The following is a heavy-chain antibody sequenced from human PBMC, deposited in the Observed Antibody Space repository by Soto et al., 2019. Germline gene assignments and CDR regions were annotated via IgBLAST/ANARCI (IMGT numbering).Heavy chain of an antibody. D-gene: IGHD2-21*01. Sequence: SDTLSLTCAVYGGSFSGYYWSWIRQPPGKGLEWIGEINHGGSTNYNPSLKSRVTISVDTSKNQFSLKLSSVTAADSAVYYCEREVRLWPSNLDSYYYTEVWGKGTTVT. J-gene: IGHJ6*03. CDR2: INHGGST. V-gene: IGHV4-34*01. CDR1: GGSFSGYY. CDR3: EREVRLWPSNLDSYYYTEV.